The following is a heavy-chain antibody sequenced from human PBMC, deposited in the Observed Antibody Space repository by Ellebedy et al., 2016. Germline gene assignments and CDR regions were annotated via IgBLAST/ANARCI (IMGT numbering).Heavy chain of an antibody. D-gene: IGHD3-22*01. CDR1: GFSLSNARMG. V-gene: IGHV2-26*01. Sequence: SGPTLVKPTETLTLTCTVSGFSLSNARMGVSWIRQPPGKALEWLAHIFSNDEKSYSTSLKSRLTISKDTSKSQVVLTMTNMDPVDTATYYCARIDDSSGYYWARYWCFDLWGRGTLVTVSS. CDR2: IFSNDEK. J-gene: IGHJ2*01. CDR3: ARIDDSSGYYWARYWCFDL.